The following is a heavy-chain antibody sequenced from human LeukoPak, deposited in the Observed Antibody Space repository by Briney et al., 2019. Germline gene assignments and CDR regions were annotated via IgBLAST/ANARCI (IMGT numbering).Heavy chain of an antibody. D-gene: IGHD4-23*01. CDR1: GFTFSAYE. J-gene: IGHJ3*02. CDR3: ARDTLEYSNSPDALDI. CDR2: ICSSGSTV. V-gene: IGHV3-48*03. Sequence: GGSLRLSCAASGFTFSAYEMNWVRQAPGKGLEWVSYICSSGSTVYYADSVKGRFTISRDNAKNSLYMQMESLRDEDTAIYYCARDTLEYSNSPDALDIWGQGTMVTGSS.